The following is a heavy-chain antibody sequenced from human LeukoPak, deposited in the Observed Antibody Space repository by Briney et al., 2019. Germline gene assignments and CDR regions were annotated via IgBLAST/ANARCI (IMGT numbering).Heavy chain of an antibody. CDR3: AREDIVGATRDAFDI. CDR1: GGSISSYY. V-gene: IGHV4-59*01. D-gene: IGHD1-26*01. CDR2: IYYSGST. Sequence: TSETLSLTCTVSGGSISSYYWSWIRQPPGKGLEWNGYIYYSGSTNYNPSLKSRVTISVDTSKNQFSLKLSSVTAADTAVYYCAREDIVGATRDAFDIWGQGTMVTVSS. J-gene: IGHJ3*02.